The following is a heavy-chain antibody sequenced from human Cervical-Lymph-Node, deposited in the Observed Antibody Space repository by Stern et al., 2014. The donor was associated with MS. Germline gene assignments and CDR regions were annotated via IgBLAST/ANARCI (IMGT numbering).Heavy chain of an antibody. CDR3: ARGRMDQHYDYVWGSYRQPPFDY. CDR1: GYTFTSYG. Sequence: VQLVESGSEVKKPGASVKVSCKASGYTFTSYGISWVRPAPVQGLEWMGWISAYNGNTNYAQKLQGRVTMTTDTSTSTAYMELRSLRSDDTAVYYCARGRMDQHYDYVWGSYRQPPFDYWGQGTLVTVSS. J-gene: IGHJ4*02. D-gene: IGHD3-16*02. V-gene: IGHV1-18*01. CDR2: ISAYNGNT.